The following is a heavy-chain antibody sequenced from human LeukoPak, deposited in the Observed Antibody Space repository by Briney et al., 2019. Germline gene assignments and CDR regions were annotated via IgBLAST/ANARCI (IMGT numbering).Heavy chain of an antibody. CDR3: ARGDEGSGSYYNFGY. CDR1: TLLFHDYG. V-gene: IGHV3-20*04. D-gene: IGHD3-10*01. Sequence: GVPLRLSCAAWTLLFHDYGVGGLRQAPGKGLEWLSGYKWNGGRTGYADSVKGRFTISRHNAKKSLYVQMNSLRAEDTALYYWARGDEGSGSYYNFGYWGQGTLVTVSS. CDR2: YKWNGGRT. J-gene: IGHJ4*02.